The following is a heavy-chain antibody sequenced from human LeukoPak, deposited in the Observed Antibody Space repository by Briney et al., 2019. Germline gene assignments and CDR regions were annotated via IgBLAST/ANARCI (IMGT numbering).Heavy chain of an antibody. J-gene: IGHJ4*02. V-gene: IGHV1-69*05. CDR3: ARDSGSSWYRNGGYYFDY. D-gene: IGHD6-13*01. CDR1: GGTFSSYA. CDR2: IIPIFGTA. Sequence: ASVKVSCKASGGTFSSYAISWVRQAPGQGLEWMGRIIPIFGTANYAQKFQGRVTITTDESTSTAYMELSSLRSEDTAVYYGARDSGSSWYRNGGYYFDYWGQGTLVTVSS.